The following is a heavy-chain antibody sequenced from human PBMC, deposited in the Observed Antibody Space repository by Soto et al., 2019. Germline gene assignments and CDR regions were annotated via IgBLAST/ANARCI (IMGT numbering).Heavy chain of an antibody. J-gene: IGHJ6*03. CDR3: ARVYDSSSWGYYYYYYMDV. D-gene: IGHD6-13*01. CDR1: GFTFSSYW. CDR2: INSDGSST. V-gene: IGHV3-74*01. Sequence: EVQLVESGGGLVQPGGSLRLSCAASGFTFSSYWMHWVRQAPGKGLVWVSRINSDGSSTSYADSVKGRFTISRDNAKNTLYLQMSSLRAEDTAVYYCARVYDSSSWGYYYYYYMDVWGKGTTVTVSS.